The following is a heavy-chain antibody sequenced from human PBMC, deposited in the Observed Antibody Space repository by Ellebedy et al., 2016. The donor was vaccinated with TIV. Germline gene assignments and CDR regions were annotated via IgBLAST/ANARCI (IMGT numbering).Heavy chain of an antibody. D-gene: IGHD4-17*01. CDR3: ARLFRYGDSYSFDY. Sequence: MPGGSLRLSCTVSGGSISSSSYYWGWIRQPPGKGLEWIGSIYYSGSTYYNPSLTSRVTISVDTSKNQFSLKLSSVTAADTAVYYCARLFRYGDSYSFDYWGQGTLVTVSS. J-gene: IGHJ4*02. CDR1: GGSISSSSYY. CDR2: IYYSGST. V-gene: IGHV4-39*01.